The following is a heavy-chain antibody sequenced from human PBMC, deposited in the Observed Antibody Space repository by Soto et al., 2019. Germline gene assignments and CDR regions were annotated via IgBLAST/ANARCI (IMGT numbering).Heavy chain of an antibody. CDR2: IIPIFGTA. V-gene: IGHV1-69*06. D-gene: IGHD2-2*01. Sequence: QVQLVQSGAAVKTPGSSVKVSCKASGGTFSSYAISWVRQAPGQGLEWMGGIIPIFGTANYAQKFQGRVTITADKSTSTTYMELRRLRSGDTAVYYCASDTSGIVVVPAAPFDCWGQGTLVTVSS. J-gene: IGHJ4*01. CDR1: GGTFSSYA. CDR3: ASDTSGIVVVPAAPFDC.